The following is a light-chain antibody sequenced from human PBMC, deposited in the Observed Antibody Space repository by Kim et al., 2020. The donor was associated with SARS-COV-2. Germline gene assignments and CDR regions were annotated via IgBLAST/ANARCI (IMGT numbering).Light chain of an antibody. J-gene: IGKJ4*01. CDR3: QQYNNWPGLT. CDR1: QSLSGK. CDR2: GAS. V-gene: IGKV3-15*01. Sequence: EIVMTQSPATLSVSPGERVTLSCRASQSLSGKLAWYQQKPGQAPRLLIYGASTRATGIPARFSGSGSGTEFTLTISSLQSEDFALYYCQQYNNWPGLTFGGGTKVDIK.